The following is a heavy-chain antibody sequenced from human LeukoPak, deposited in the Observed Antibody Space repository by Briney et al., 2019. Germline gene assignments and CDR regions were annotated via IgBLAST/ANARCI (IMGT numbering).Heavy chain of an antibody. D-gene: IGHD6-13*01. J-gene: IGHJ4*02. CDR3: ASSPAYSSSWYAIDN. CDR1: GFTFSNYD. Sequence: GGSLRLSCAAPGFTFSNYDMHWVRQAAGKGLEWVSGIGTAGDTYYPASVKGRFTISRENAKSSLYLQINSLSAGDTAVYYCASSPAYSSSWYAIDNWGQGTLVTVSS. V-gene: IGHV3-13*01. CDR2: IGTAGDT.